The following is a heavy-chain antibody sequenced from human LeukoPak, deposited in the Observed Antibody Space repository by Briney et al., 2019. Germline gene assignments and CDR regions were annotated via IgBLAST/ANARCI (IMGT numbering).Heavy chain of an antibody. Sequence: ESGPTLVKPTQTLTLTCTFSGFSLSTSRVGVGWIRQPPGKALEWLALIYGNDDERYSPSLKSRLSITKDTSKNQVVLIMTNMDPVDTATYYCAHSLNGYDSVDFEYWGQGTLVTVSS. V-gene: IGHV2-5*01. CDR2: IYGNDDE. D-gene: IGHD3-22*01. CDR3: AHSLNGYDSVDFEY. J-gene: IGHJ4*02. CDR1: GFSLSTSRVG.